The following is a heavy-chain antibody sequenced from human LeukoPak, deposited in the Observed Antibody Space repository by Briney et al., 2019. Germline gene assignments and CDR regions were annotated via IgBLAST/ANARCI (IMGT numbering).Heavy chain of an antibody. Sequence: RGESLKISCKGSGYSFTNYWISWVRLMPGKGLEWMGRIDPTDSYSNYSPSLKGHVTISADKSISTAYLQWTNLEASDTGMYYCARLLVGGQDYFDYWGQGTLVTVSS. CDR1: GYSFTNYW. V-gene: IGHV5-10-1*01. D-gene: IGHD2-15*01. CDR3: ARLLVGGQDYFDY. J-gene: IGHJ4*02. CDR2: IDPTDSYS.